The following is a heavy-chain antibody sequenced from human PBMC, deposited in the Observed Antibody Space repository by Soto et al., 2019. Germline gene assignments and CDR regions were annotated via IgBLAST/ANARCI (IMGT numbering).Heavy chain of an antibody. D-gene: IGHD3-10*01. CDR1: GGSITGTTNY. CDR3: ARRTPLYASESSRFDP. Sequence: SETLSLTCTVSGGSITGTTNYWGWIRQPPGKGLEWIGTVDYTGSTNYNPSLESRVTISVDTSKNQFSLNLRSVTAADTAVYYCARRTPLYASESSRFDPWGQGALVTVYS. J-gene: IGHJ5*02. V-gene: IGHV4-39*01. CDR2: VDYTGST.